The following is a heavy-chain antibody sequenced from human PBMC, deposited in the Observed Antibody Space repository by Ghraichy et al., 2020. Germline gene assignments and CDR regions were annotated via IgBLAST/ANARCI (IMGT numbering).Heavy chain of an antibody. V-gene: IGHV3-23*01. CDR3: AKKGGQRFNFDWLSRVSRDFDY. CDR2: ISGSGGST. Sequence: GGSLRLSCAASGFTFSSYAMSWVRQAPGKGLEWVSAISGSGGSTYYADSVKGRFTISRDNSKNTLYLQMNSLRAEDTAVYYCAKKGGQRFNFDWLSRVSRDFDYWGQGTLVTVSS. CDR1: GFTFSSYA. J-gene: IGHJ4*02. D-gene: IGHD3-9*01.